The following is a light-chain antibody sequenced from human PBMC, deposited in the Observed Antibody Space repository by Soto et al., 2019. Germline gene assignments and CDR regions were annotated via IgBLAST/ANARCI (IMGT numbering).Light chain of an antibody. Sequence: VLTQSPGTLSLSPGERATLSCRASQSVSSSYLAWYQQKPGQAPRLLIYGASSRVTGIPDRFSGSGSGTDFTLTISRLEPEDFAVYYCQQYGSSRTFGQRTKVDIK. CDR3: QQYGSSRT. CDR1: QSVSSSY. V-gene: IGKV3-20*01. J-gene: IGKJ1*01. CDR2: GAS.